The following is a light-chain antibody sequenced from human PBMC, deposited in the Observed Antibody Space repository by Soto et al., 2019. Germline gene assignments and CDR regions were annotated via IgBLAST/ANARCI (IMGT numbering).Light chain of an antibody. V-gene: IGKV1-33*01. CDR2: YAS. CDR3: QQYNSYPWK. Sequence: DIQMTQSPSSLSASVGDRVTITCLASHDIGNYLNWYQQKPGRAPKLLIYYASNLETGVSSRFSGSGSGTDFTFTISSLQPEDIATYYCQQYNSYPWKFGQGTKV. J-gene: IGKJ1*01. CDR1: HDIGNY.